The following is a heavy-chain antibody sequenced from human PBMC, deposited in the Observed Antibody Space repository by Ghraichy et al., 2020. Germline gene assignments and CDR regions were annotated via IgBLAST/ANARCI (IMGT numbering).Heavy chain of an antibody. V-gene: IGHV4-34*01. J-gene: IGHJ5*02. CDR2: INHSGST. CDR3: ARRECGGDCYVDWFDP. CDR1: GGSFSGYY. Sequence: SETLSLTCAVYGGSFSGYYWSWIRQPPGKGLEWIGEINHSGSTNYNPSLKSRVTISVDTSKNQFSLKLSSVTAADTAVYYCARRECGGDCYVDWFDPWGQGTLVTVSS. D-gene: IGHD2-21*02.